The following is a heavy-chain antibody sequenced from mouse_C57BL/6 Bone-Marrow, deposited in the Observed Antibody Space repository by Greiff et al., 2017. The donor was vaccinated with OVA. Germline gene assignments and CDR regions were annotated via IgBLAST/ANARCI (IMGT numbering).Heavy chain of an antibody. CDR1: GFNIKDDY. CDR3: TTTVWAMDY. CDR2: IDPENGDT. Sequence: EVKLMESGAELVRPGASVKLSCTASGFNIKDDYMHWVKQRPEQGLEWIGWIDPENGDTEYASKFQGKATITADTSSNTAYLQLSSLTSEDTAVYYCTTTVWAMDYWGQGTSVTVSS. V-gene: IGHV14-4*01. J-gene: IGHJ4*01. D-gene: IGHD1-1*01.